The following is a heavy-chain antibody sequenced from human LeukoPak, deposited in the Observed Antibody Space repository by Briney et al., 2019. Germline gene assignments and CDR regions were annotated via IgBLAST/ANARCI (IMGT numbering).Heavy chain of an antibody. J-gene: IGHJ3*02. CDR2: IYPGDSDT. Sequence: GESLKISCQGSGYSFTSYWIGWVRQMPGKGLEWMGIIYPGDSDTRYSPSFQGQVTISVDKSISTAYLQWSTLMASDTATYYCARELDFGGSNDAFDIWGQGTMVTVSS. CDR3: ARELDFGGSNDAFDI. CDR1: GYSFTSYW. D-gene: IGHD4-23*01. V-gene: IGHV5-51*01.